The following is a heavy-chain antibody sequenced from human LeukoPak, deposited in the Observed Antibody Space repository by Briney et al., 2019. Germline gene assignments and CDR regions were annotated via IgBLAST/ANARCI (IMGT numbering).Heavy chain of an antibody. CDR2: IYTSGTT. CDR1: GGSISSSSYY. D-gene: IGHD4-17*01. CDR3: ARLSTVTTSFDY. V-gene: IGHV4-39*07. J-gene: IGHJ4*02. Sequence: SETLSLTCTVSGGSISSSSYYWGWIRLPPGKGLEWIGRIYTSGTTHYNPSLKSRVTMSVDTSKNQFSLKLSSVTAADTAVYYCARLSTVTTSFDYWGQGTLVTVSS.